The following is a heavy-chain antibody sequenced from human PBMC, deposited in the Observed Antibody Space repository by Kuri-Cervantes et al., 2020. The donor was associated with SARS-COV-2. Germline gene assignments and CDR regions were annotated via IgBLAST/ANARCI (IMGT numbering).Heavy chain of an antibody. CDR1: GGTFSSYA. V-gene: IGHV1-69*06. Sequence: SVKVSCKASGGTFSSYAISWVRQAPGQGLEWMGGIIPIFGTANYAQKFQGRVTITADKSTSTAYMELSRLRSEDTAVYYCARATGTTGPRAFDIWGQGIMVTVSS. D-gene: IGHD1-1*01. J-gene: IGHJ3*02. CDR3: ARATGTTGPRAFDI. CDR2: IIPIFGTA.